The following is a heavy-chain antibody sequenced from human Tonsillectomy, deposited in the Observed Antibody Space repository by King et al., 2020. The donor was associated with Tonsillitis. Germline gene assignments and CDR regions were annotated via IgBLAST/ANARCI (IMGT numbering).Heavy chain of an antibody. Sequence: QLVQSGGGLVKPGGSLRLSCAASGFTFSSYSMNWVRQAPGKGLEWVSSISSSSSYIYYADSVKGRFTISRDNAKNSLYLQMNSLRAEDTAVYYCARGVGHGVVVVPAAMDYWGQGTLVTVSS. CDR3: ARGVGHGVVVVPAAMDY. V-gene: IGHV3-21*01. D-gene: IGHD2-2*01. J-gene: IGHJ4*02. CDR2: ISSSSSYI. CDR1: GFTFSSYS.